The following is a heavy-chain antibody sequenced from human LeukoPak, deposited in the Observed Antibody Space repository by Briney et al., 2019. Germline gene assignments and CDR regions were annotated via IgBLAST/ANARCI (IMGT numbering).Heavy chain of an antibody. V-gene: IGHV3-21*01. J-gene: IGHJ6*02. CDR3: AREGSYYYGMDV. Sequence: PGGSLRLSCAASGFTFSSYSMNWVRQAPGKGLGWVSSISSSSSYIYYADSVKGRFTISRDNAKNSLYLQMNSLRAEDTAVYYCAREGSYYYGMDVWGQGTTVTVSS. D-gene: IGHD2-15*01. CDR1: GFTFSSYS. CDR2: ISSSSSYI.